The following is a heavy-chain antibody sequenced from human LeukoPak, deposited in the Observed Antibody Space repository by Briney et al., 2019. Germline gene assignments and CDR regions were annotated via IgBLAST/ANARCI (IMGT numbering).Heavy chain of an antibody. CDR1: GYTLSRQW. D-gene: IGHD2-2*03. Sequence: GGSLRLSCETSGYTLSRQWTHWVRQAPGKGLVWVSHINLDGKTTYADSVKGRLTISRDNSKNTLYFQINSLRPEDTALYFCATVDDLDAFGIWGQGTLVTVSS. J-gene: IGHJ3*02. CDR3: ATVDDLDAFGI. CDR2: INLDGKT. V-gene: IGHV3-74*03.